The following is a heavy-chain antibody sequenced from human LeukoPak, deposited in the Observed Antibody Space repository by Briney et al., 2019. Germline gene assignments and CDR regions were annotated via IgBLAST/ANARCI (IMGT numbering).Heavy chain of an antibody. Sequence: ASVKVSCKASGYTFTSYGISWVRQAPGQGLEWMGWISAYNGNTNYAQKLQGRVTMTTDTSTSTAYMELRSLRSEDTAVYYCARGERYSSSWSFNWFDPWGQGTLVTVSS. CDR1: GYTFTSYG. D-gene: IGHD6-13*01. J-gene: IGHJ5*02. CDR3: ARGERYSSSWSFNWFDP. V-gene: IGHV1-18*01. CDR2: ISAYNGNT.